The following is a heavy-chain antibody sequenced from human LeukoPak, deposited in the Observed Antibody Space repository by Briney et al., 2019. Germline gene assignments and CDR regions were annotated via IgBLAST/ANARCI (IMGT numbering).Heavy chain of an antibody. J-gene: IGHJ4*02. V-gene: IGHV3-7*01. CDR3: ARTNFFAY. Sequence: PGGSLRLPCVVSGFTLNSHWMNWVRQAPGKGLEWVATIKHGGSEKFYVDSVKGRFTISGDDAKNSLFLQMNSLRAEDTAVYYCARTNFFAYWGQGTLVTVSS. CDR2: IKHGGSEK. CDR1: GFTLNSHW.